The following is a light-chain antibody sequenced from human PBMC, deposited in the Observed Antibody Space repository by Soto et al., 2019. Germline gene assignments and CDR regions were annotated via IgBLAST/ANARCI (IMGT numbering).Light chain of an antibody. CDR2: GNS. Sequence: QSVLTQPPSASGTPGQRVTLSCSGGSSNIGFNAVNWYQQLPGAAPKLLMHGNSQRPSGVPERFSGSKSGTSASLAFIGLRTEDQADYYCAAWDDSLSGVVFGGGTKLTVL. CDR3: AAWDDSLSGVV. J-gene: IGLJ3*02. CDR1: SSNIGFNA. V-gene: IGLV1-47*02.